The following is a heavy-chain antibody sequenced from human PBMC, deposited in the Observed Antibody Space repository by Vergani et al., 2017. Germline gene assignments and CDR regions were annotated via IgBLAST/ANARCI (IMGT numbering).Heavy chain of an antibody. CDR3: ARDAERFLEWLHDYYYYMDV. D-gene: IGHD3-3*01. V-gene: IGHV3-23*01. CDR1: EFTFSNYA. J-gene: IGHJ6*03. CDR2: ISGSGVSA. Sequence: EVQLLESGGGLVQPGGSLRLTCAASEFTFSNYAMNWVRQAPGKGLEWVSGISGSGVSAYYTDSVKGRFTISRDNSKNMLFLRMNNLRTEDTAIYYCARDAERFLEWLHDYYYYMDVWGKGTTVTVSS.